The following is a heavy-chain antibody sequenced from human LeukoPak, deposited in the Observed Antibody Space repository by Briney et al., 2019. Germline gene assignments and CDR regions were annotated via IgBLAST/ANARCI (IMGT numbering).Heavy chain of an antibody. V-gene: IGHV4-59*01. CDR2: IYYTGST. Sequence: SETLSLTCTVSGGSISSYYWSWIRQPPGKGLEWIGYIYYTGSTKYNPSLKSRVTISVDTSKNQLSLKLSSVTAADTAVYYCAKVSEGTGKSWVDYWGQGTLVTVSS. CDR3: AKVSEGTGKSWVDY. D-gene: IGHD3-10*01. J-gene: IGHJ4*02. CDR1: GGSISSYY.